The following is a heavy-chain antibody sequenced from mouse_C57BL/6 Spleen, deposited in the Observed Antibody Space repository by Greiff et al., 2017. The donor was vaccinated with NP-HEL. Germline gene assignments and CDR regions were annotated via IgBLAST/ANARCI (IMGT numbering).Heavy chain of an antibody. J-gene: IGHJ2*01. Sequence: QVQLKQSGPGLVQPSQCLSISCTASGFSLTSYGVHWVRQSPGKGLEWLGVICTGGSTDYNAAFISRLSISKDKSKSHVFFIMNSRQADDTAIYYCGRNPYYYGGSYYYFDCWGQGTTLTVSS. CDR1: GFSLTSYG. D-gene: IGHD1-1*01. CDR3: GRNPYYYGGSYYYFDC. V-gene: IGHV2-2*01. CDR2: ICTGGST.